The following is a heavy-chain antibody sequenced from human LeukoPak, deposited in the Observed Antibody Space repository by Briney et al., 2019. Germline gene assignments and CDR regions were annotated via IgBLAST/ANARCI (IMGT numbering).Heavy chain of an antibody. V-gene: IGHV3-7*05. J-gene: IGHJ4*02. D-gene: IGHD5-18*01. CDR1: GFTFRNSW. CDR3: ASDLRGYSYAPFDY. CDR2: IKEDGSER. Sequence: TGGSLRLSCAASGFTFRNSWMSWVRQAPGKGLEWVATIKEDGSERSYVGSVKGRFTISRDNAKNSLYLQMNSLRAEDTAVYYCASDLRGYSYAPFDYWGQGTLVTVSS.